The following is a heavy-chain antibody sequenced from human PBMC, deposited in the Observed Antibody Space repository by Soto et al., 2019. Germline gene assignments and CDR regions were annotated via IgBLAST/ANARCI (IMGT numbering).Heavy chain of an antibody. J-gene: IGHJ5*02. CDR1: GYGFTTSA. CDR2: INPATGDT. D-gene: IGHD3-10*01. CDR3: ARDAGRSKLLPYYFDP. Sequence: QVHLVQSGAEVQKPGASVRISCQASGYGFTTSAIHWVRQAPGQSLEWMGWINPATGDTKYSQKVRGRVTFASDTSATTVYMDLRSLASHDTAVYYCARDAGRSKLLPYYFDPWGQGTLVTVSS. V-gene: IGHV1-3*01.